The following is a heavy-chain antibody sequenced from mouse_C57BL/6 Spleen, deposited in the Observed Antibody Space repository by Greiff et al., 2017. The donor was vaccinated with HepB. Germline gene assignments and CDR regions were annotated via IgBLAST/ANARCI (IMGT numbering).Heavy chain of an antibody. CDR2: IYPGSGST. CDR1: GYTFTSYW. Sequence: QVQLQQSGAELVKPGASVKMSCKASGYTFTSYWITWVKQRPGQGLEWIGDIYPGSGSTNYNEKFKSKATLTVDTSSSTAYMQLSSLTSEDSAVYYCAREGADYYGTLFAYWGQGTLVTVSA. V-gene: IGHV1-55*01. D-gene: IGHD1-1*01. CDR3: AREGADYYGTLFAY. J-gene: IGHJ3*01.